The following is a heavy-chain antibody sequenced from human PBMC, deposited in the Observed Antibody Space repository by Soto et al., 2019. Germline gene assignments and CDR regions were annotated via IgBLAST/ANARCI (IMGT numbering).Heavy chain of an antibody. V-gene: IGHV4-34*01. CDR3: ARGSVLRFLEWLSTFDY. Sequence: SETLSLTCAVYGGSFSGYYWSWIRQPPGKGLEWIGELNHSGSTNYNPSLKSRVTISVATSKNQFSLKLSSVTAADTAVYYCARGSVLRFLEWLSTFDYWGQGTLVTVSS. CDR2: LNHSGST. J-gene: IGHJ4*02. CDR1: GGSFSGYY. D-gene: IGHD3-3*01.